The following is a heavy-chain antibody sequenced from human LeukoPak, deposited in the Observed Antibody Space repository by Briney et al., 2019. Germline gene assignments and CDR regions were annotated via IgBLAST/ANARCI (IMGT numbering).Heavy chain of an antibody. Sequence: GGSLRLSCAASGFTFSSYGMHWVRQAPGKGLEWVAVISYDGSNKYYADSVKGRFTISRDNSKNTLYLQMNSLRAEDTAVYYCAKFGLGVVPAADDYWGQGTLVTVSS. V-gene: IGHV3-30*18. D-gene: IGHD2-2*01. CDR1: GFTFSSYG. CDR3: AKFGLGVVPAADDY. CDR2: ISYDGSNK. J-gene: IGHJ4*02.